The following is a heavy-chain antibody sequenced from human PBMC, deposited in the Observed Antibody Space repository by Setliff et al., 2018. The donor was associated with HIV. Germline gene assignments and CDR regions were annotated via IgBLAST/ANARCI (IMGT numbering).Heavy chain of an antibody. Sequence: TPQPPGRRLEWIGSVSTTDGATYNPSLQSRVSMSVDPSKKQVSLHLTSVTAADTAVYYCSRGSAAGTGLPPRDSWGQGILVTVSS. CDR3: SRGSAAGTGLPPRDS. V-gene: IGHV4-4*08. D-gene: IGHD1-1*01. CDR2: VSTTDGA. J-gene: IGHJ5*01.